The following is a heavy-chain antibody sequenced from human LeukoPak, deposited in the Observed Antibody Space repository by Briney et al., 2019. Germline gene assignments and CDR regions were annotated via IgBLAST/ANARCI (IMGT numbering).Heavy chain of an antibody. CDR2: IIPIFGTA. Sequence: SVKVSCKASGGTFSSYAISWVRQAPGQGLEWMGGIIPIFGTANYAQKLQGRVTMTTDTSTSTAYMELRSLRSDDTAVYYCARLQWLRFIDYWGQGTLVTVSS. J-gene: IGHJ4*02. V-gene: IGHV1-69*05. CDR1: GGTFSSYA. CDR3: ARLQWLRFIDY. D-gene: IGHD5-12*01.